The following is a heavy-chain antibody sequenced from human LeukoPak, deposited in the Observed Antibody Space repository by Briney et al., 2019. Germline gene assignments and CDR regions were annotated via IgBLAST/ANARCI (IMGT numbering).Heavy chain of an antibody. CDR1: GFTFSSYS. CDR3: ARGDLSYYYGMDV. V-gene: IGHV3-21*01. CDR2: ISSSSSYR. Sequence: GGSLRLSCAASGFTFSSYSMNWVRQAPGKGLEWVSSISSSSSYRYYADSVKGRFTISRDNAKNSLYLQMNSLRDEDTAVYYCARGDLSYYYGMDVWGQGTTATVSS. J-gene: IGHJ6*02.